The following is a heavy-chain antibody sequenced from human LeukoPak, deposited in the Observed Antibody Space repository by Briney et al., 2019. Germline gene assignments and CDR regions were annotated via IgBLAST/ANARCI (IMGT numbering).Heavy chain of an antibody. CDR3: ARGYSGSYEVDY. CDR2: IWYDGSNK. V-gene: IGHV3-33*01. Sequence: GGSLRLSCAAYGFTFSSYGMHWVRQAPGKGLEWVAVIWYDGSNKYYADSVKGRFTISRDNSKNTLYLQMNSLRAEDTAVYYCARGYSGSYEVDYWGQGTLVTVSS. D-gene: IGHD1-26*01. J-gene: IGHJ4*02. CDR1: GFTFSSYG.